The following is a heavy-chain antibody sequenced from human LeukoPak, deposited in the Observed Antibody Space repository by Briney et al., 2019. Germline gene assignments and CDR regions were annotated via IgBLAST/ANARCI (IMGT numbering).Heavy chain of an antibody. CDR2: IWYDGSNK. CDR3: ARTYSGRSYYFDC. J-gene: IGHJ4*02. Sequence: PGGSLRLSCAASGFTFSSYGMHWVRQAPGKGLEWVAVIWYDGSNKYYADSVKGRFTISGDNSKNTLYLQMNSLRAEDTAVYYCARTYSGRSYYFDCWGQGTLVTVSS. V-gene: IGHV3-33*01. D-gene: IGHD1-26*01. CDR1: GFTFSSYG.